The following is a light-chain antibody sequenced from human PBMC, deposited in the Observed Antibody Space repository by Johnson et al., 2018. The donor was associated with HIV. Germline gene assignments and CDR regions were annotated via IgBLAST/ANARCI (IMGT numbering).Light chain of an antibody. CDR3: GTWDSSLSAPYV. Sequence: QSVLSQPPSVSAAPGQKVTISCSGSSSTIGNNYISWYQLLPGAPPTLLIYENNKRPSGIPDRFSGSKSGTSATLRITGLLTGDEADYYCGTWDSSLSAPYVFGTGTKVTVL. CDR2: ENN. J-gene: IGLJ1*01. V-gene: IGLV1-51*02. CDR1: SSTIGNNY.